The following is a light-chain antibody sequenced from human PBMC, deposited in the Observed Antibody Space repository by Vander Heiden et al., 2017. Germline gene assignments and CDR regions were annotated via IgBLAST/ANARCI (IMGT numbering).Light chain of an antibody. J-gene: IGKJ4*01. CDR1: QSVSSN. V-gene: IGKV3-15*01. Sequence: EIVMTQSPATLPVSPGEGATISCRASQSVSSNLAWYQQKPGQAPRLLIYGASTRATGIPARFSGSGSGTEFTLTISSLQSEDFAVYYCQQYNNWPPLTFGGGTKVEIK. CDR2: GAS. CDR3: QQYNNWPPLT.